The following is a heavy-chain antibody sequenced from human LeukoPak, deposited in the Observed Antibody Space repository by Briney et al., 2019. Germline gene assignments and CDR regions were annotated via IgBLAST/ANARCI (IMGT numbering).Heavy chain of an antibody. D-gene: IGHD3-10*01. CDR1: GFTFSTYG. CDR3: ARLSYGSGSYHFDY. Sequence: HPGGSLRLSCAASGFTFSTYGIHWVRQAPGKGLEWVAIISYDGSSKYYADSVKGRFTISRDNSKNTLYLQMNSLRPEDTAVYYCARLSYGSGSYHFDYWGQGTLVTVSS. J-gene: IGHJ4*02. CDR2: ISYDGSSK. V-gene: IGHV3-30*04.